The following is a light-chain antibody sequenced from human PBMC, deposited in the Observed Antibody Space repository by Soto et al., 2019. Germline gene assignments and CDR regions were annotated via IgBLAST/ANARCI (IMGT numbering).Light chain of an antibody. Sequence: QSVLTQPPSASGSPGQSVTISCTGTSSDVGRYNYVSWYQQYPGKVPKLMIYEVNKRPSGVPDRFSGSKSGNTASLTVSGAQAEHEADYYCASYAGTPWVFGRGTKLTVL. CDR3: ASYAGTPWV. CDR2: EVN. V-gene: IGLV2-8*01. CDR1: SSDVGRYNY. J-gene: IGLJ3*02.